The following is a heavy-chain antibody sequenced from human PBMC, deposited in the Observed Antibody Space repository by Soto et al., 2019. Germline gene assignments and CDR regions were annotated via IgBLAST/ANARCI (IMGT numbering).Heavy chain of an antibody. Sequence: VPLLESGGCLVQPGGSLRLSCAVSGFTFSNYAMTWVRQSPGKGLEWVSVMSGNGGRILYADSVKGRFTISRDNSKNTRYLQMNSLRLEDTAVYYCVKDPVSGGTGGAWFDYWGQGTLVTVSS. CDR1: GFTFSNYA. V-gene: IGHV3-23*01. D-gene: IGHD2-8*02. CDR3: VKDPVSGGTGGAWFDY. CDR2: MSGNGGRI. J-gene: IGHJ4*02.